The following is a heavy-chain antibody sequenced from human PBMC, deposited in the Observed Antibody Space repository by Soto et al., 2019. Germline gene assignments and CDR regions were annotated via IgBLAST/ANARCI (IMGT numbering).Heavy chain of an antibody. CDR3: ARDSLGKATDYYYYGMDV. D-gene: IGHD5-12*01. J-gene: IGHJ6*02. CDR2: TYYRSKWYN. Sequence: PSQTLSLTCAISGDSVSSNSAAWNWIRQSPPRGLEWLGRTYYRSKWYNDYAVSVKSRITINPDTSKNQFSLQLNSVTPEDTAVYYCARDSLGKATDYYYYGMDVWGQGTTVTVSS. V-gene: IGHV6-1*01. CDR1: GDSVSSNSAA.